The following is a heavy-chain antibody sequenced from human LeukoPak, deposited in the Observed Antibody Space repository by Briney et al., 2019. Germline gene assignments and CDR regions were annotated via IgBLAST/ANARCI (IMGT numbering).Heavy chain of an antibody. Sequence: SETLSLTCTVSGGSISSGGYYWSWIRQHPGKGLEWIGYIYYSGSTYYNPSLKSRVTISVDTSKNQFSLRLSSVTAADTAVYYCARGVKGKDYYDSSGYSYNWFDPWGQGTLVTVSS. D-gene: IGHD3-22*01. CDR1: GGSISSGGYY. V-gene: IGHV4-31*03. CDR2: IYYSGST. CDR3: ARGVKGKDYYDSSGYSYNWFDP. J-gene: IGHJ5*02.